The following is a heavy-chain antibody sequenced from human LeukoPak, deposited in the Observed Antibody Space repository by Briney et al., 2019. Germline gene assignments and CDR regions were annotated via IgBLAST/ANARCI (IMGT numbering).Heavy chain of an antibody. V-gene: IGHV3-21*01. D-gene: IGHD3-3*01. CDR3: ARDPGWDFWSGYKSGVSDWFDP. J-gene: IGHJ5*02. CDR1: GFTFSSYS. CDR2: IISSSSYI. Sequence: GGSLRLSCAAPGFTFSSYSMNWVRQAPGKGLECVSSIISSSSYIYYTHSVKGRITISRDNAKYSLYLQMNSLRAEDTAVYYCARDPGWDFWSGYKSGVSDWFDPWGQGTLVTVSS.